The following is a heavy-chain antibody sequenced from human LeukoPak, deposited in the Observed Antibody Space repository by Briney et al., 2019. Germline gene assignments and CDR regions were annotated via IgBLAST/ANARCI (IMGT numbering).Heavy chain of an antibody. J-gene: IGHJ3*02. CDR3: AYRPPGDESFDI. CDR1: GGTFSSYA. D-gene: IGHD3-16*01. V-gene: IGHV1-69*05. Sequence: EASVKVSCKASGGTFSSYAISWVRQAPGQGLEWMGGIIPIFGTANYAQKFQGRVTITTDESTSTAYMELSSLRSEDTAVYYCAYRPPGDESFDIWGQGTMVTVSS. CDR2: IIPIFGTA.